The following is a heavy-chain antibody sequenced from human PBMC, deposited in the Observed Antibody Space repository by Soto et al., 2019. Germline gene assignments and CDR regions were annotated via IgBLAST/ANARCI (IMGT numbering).Heavy chain of an antibody. CDR3: ARAARSSGYYSYYYYYGMDV. CDR2: IYHSGST. V-gene: IGHV4-4*02. Sequence: QVQLQESGPGLVKPSGTLSLTCAVSGGSISSSNWWSWVRQPPGKGLEWIGEIYHSGSTNYNPSLKSRVTISVDTSKNQFSLKLSSVTAADTAVYYCARAARSSGYYSYYYYYGMDVWGQGTTVTVSS. D-gene: IGHD3-22*01. J-gene: IGHJ6*02. CDR1: GGSISSSNW.